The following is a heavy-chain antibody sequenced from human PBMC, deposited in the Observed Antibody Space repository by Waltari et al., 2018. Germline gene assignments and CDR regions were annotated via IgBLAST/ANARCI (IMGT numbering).Heavy chain of an antibody. Sequence: QVQLVESGGGAVQPWKSLRLSCAASGFTFSSYAMHWVRQAPGEGLEWVALIAYDGRSTYYSDSVKGRFTVSRDSSINTLFLQMNSLRGDDTAVYFCARGPTYADYMNRNYIDFWGQGTLVTVSS. CDR1: GFTFSSYA. D-gene: IGHD4-17*01. V-gene: IGHV3-30*01. CDR3: ARGPTYADYMNRNYIDF. CDR2: IAYDGRST. J-gene: IGHJ4*02.